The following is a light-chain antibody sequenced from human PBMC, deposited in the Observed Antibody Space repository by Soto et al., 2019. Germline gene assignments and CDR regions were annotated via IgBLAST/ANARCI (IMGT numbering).Light chain of an antibody. CDR3: QQYGSSGT. CDR1: QSVSNNY. CDR2: GES. J-gene: IGKJ1*01. Sequence: IVLTQSPATLSGSAGEIATLSCRASQSVSNNYLAWYQQKHGQAPRILIYGESKRATGIPDRFSGSGSGTDFTLTISRLEPEDFAVYYCQQYGSSGTLGQGTKV. V-gene: IGKV3-20*01.